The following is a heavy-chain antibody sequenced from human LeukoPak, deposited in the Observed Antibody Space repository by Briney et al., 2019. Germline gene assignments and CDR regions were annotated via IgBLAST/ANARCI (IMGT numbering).Heavy chain of an antibody. D-gene: IGHD6-13*01. Sequence: GGSLRLSCTASGFTFSDCDMSWVRQAPGKGLEWVSSISYRSSPIYYADSVKGRFTISRDNAKNSLYLQMDSLRAGDTAVYYCARAYPPLRTAAAGDQWGQGTLVTVSS. CDR1: GFTFSDCD. CDR2: ISYRSSPI. J-gene: IGHJ4*02. CDR3: ARAYPPLRTAAAGDQ. V-gene: IGHV3-21*01.